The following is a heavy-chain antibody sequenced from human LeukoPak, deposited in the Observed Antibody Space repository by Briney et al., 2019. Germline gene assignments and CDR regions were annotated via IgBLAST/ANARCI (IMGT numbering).Heavy chain of an antibody. Sequence: ASVKVSCKASGYTFTSYGISWVRQAPGQGLEWMGWMNPNSGNTGYAQKFQGRVTMTRNTSISTAYMELSSLRSEDTAVYYCARLYCSSTSCYLYYYYGMDVWGQGTTVTVSS. CDR2: MNPNSGNT. J-gene: IGHJ6*02. CDR3: ARLYCSSTSCYLYYYYGMDV. CDR1: GYTFTSYG. D-gene: IGHD2-2*01. V-gene: IGHV1-8*02.